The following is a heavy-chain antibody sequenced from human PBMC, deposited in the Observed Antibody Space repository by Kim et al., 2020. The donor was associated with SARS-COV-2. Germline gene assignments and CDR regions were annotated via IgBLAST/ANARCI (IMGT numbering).Heavy chain of an antibody. V-gene: IGHV5-51*01. J-gene: IGHJ5*02. Sequence: SPSFQGQVTISADKSISTAYLQWSSLKASDTAMYYCARSSNYASRAWFDPWGQGTLVTVSS. CDR3: ARSSNYASRAWFDP. D-gene: IGHD4-4*01.